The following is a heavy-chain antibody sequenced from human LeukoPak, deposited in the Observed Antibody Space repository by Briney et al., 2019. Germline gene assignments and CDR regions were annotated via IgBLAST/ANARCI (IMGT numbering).Heavy chain of an antibody. CDR1: GYTLTGYY. J-gene: IGHJ4*02. CDR3: ARDHGYGDYEGY. D-gene: IGHD4-17*01. V-gene: IGHV1-2*02. Sequence: ASVKVSCKASGYTLTGYYMHWVRQAPGQGLEWMGWINPNSGGTNYAQKFQGRVTMTRDTSISTAYMELSRLRSDDTAVYYCARDHGYGDYEGYWGQGTLVTVSS. CDR2: INPNSGGT.